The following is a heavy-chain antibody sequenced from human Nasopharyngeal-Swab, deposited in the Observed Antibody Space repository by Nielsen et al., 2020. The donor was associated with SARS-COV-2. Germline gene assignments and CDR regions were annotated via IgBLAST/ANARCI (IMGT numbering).Heavy chain of an antibody. Sequence: ASVKVSFKSSGYTFISYGITWVRQAPGQGLEWMGWISPYNVNTKYAQKFQGRVTMTTDTSTTTAYMELRSLKSDDTAVYYCARRHGVVEGSGWNYFDFWGQGTLVTVPS. CDR3: ARRHGVVEGSGWNYFDF. J-gene: IGHJ4*02. D-gene: IGHD6-19*01. CDR1: GYTFISYG. CDR2: ISPYNVNT. V-gene: IGHV1-18*01.